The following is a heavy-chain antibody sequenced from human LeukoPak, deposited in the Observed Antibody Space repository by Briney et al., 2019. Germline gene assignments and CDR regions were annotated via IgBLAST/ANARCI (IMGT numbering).Heavy chain of an antibody. J-gene: IGHJ2*01. Sequence: SETLSLTCTVSGGSISSYYWSWIRQPPGKGLEWIGYIYYSGGTNYNPSLKSRVTISVDTSKNQFSLKLSSVTAADTAVYYCARARIVVAINPFWYFDLWGRGTLVTVSS. D-gene: IGHD3-22*01. CDR3: ARARIVVAINPFWYFDL. V-gene: IGHV4-59*01. CDR2: IYYSGGT. CDR1: GGSISSYY.